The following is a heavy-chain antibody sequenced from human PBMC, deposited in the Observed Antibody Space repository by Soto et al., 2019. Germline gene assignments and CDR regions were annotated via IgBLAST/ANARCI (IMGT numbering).Heavy chain of an antibody. V-gene: IGHV3-30*18. CDR3: AKDWTWFGEFIEQDYYYGMDV. Sequence: QVQLVESGGGVVQPGRSLGLSCAASGFTFSSYGMHWVRQAPGKGLEWVAVISYDGSNKYYADSVKGRFTISRDNSKNTLYLQMNSLRAEDTAVYYCAKDWTWFGEFIEQDYYYGMDVWGQGTTVTVSS. D-gene: IGHD3-10*01. CDR2: ISYDGSNK. CDR1: GFTFSSYG. J-gene: IGHJ6*02.